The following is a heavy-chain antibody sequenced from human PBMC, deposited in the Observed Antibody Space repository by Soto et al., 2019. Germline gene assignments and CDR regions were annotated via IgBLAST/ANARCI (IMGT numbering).Heavy chain of an antibody. CDR1: GGSVTNSSYC. D-gene: IGHD4-17*01. V-gene: IGHV4-39*01. Sequence: SATLSLTCAVSGGSVTNSSYCWGWIRQSPGKGLEWIGSVYYRGRSYSKSSVKSRVTISVDTSKNQFSLNFNSVTASDTALYYCVSQRTTVLTQAYFDYWGPGALVTVSS. J-gene: IGHJ4*02. CDR2: VYYRGRS. CDR3: VSQRTTVLTQAYFDY.